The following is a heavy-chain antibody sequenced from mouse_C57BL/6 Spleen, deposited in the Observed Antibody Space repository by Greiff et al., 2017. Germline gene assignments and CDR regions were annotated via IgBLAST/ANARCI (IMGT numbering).Heavy chain of an antibody. CDR2: IDPSDSET. CDR1: GYTFTSYW. CDR3: AREGDEDAMDY. V-gene: IGHV1-52*01. Sequence: QVQLQQPGAELVRPGSSVKLSCKASGYTFTSYWMHWVKQRPIQGLEWIGNIDPSDSETHYNQKFKDKATLTVDKSSSTAYMQLSSLTSEDSAVYYCAREGDEDAMDYWGQGTSVTVSS. J-gene: IGHJ4*01.